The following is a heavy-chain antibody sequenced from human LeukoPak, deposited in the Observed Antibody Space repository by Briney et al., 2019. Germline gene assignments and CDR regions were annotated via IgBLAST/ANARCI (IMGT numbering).Heavy chain of an antibody. CDR3: ARGRLIVVVPAAISWFDP. CDR1: GGSISVVSNDY. CDR2: IYFTGST. D-gene: IGHD2-2*01. V-gene: IGHV4-61*01. J-gene: IGHJ5*02. Sequence: SETLSLTCTVSGGSISVVSNDYWTWIRQPPGKGLEWIGYIYFTGSTNYNPSLKSRVTISLDAPKNQFSLKLSSATAADTGVYYCARGRLIVVVPAAISWFDPWGQGTLVTVSS.